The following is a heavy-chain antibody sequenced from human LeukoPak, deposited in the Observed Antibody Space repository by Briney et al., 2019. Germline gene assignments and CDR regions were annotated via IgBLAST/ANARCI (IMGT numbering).Heavy chain of an antibody. CDR3: AKDPLYGDYGFDY. D-gene: IGHD4-17*01. Sequence: GGSLRLSCAASGFIFSSYWMSWVRQAPGKGLEWVANIKQDGSEKYYVDSVKGRFTISRDNAKNSLYLQMNSLRAEDTAVYYCAKDPLYGDYGFDYWGQGTLVTVSS. J-gene: IGHJ4*02. CDR1: GFIFSSYW. V-gene: IGHV3-7*01. CDR2: IKQDGSEK.